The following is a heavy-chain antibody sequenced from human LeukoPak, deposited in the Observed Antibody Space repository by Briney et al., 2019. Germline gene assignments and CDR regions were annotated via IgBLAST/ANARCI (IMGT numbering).Heavy chain of an antibody. CDR3: ARGGDSYDSSGYYKKWFDP. Sequence: ASVKVSCKASGYTFTTYGISWVRQAPGQGLEWVGWISSYNGNTNYAQKLQGRVTTTTDTSTSTAYMELRSLQSDDTAVYYCARGGDSYDSSGYYKKWFDPWGQGTLVTVSS. CDR1: GYTFTTYG. CDR2: ISSYNGNT. V-gene: IGHV1-18*01. D-gene: IGHD3-22*01. J-gene: IGHJ5*02.